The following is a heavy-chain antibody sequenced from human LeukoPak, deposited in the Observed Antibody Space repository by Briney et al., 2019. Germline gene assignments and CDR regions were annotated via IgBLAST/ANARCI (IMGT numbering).Heavy chain of an antibody. CDR2: ISSSSSYI. V-gene: IGHV3-21*01. Sequence: GGSLRLSCAASGFTFSSYSMNWVRQAPGKGLEWVSSISSSSSYIYYADSVKDRFTISRDNAKNSLYLQMNSLRAEDTAVYYCARALSPGAFDIWGQGTMVTVSS. CDR1: GFTFSSYS. J-gene: IGHJ3*02. D-gene: IGHD2/OR15-2a*01. CDR3: ARALSPGAFDI.